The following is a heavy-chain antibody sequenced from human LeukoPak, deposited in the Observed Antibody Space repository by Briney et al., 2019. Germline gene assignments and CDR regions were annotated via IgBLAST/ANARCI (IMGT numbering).Heavy chain of an antibody. CDR1: GYTFISYG. Sequence: AGSVKVSCKASGYTFISYGISWVRQAPGQGLEWMGWVSAYADDTNYVQKFQGRVTITTDESTNTAYMELSSLRSEDTAVYYCARDDSSSPQGAFDIWGQGTMVTVSS. D-gene: IGHD6-6*01. CDR3: ARDDSSSPQGAFDI. J-gene: IGHJ3*02. CDR2: VSAYADDT. V-gene: IGHV1-18*01.